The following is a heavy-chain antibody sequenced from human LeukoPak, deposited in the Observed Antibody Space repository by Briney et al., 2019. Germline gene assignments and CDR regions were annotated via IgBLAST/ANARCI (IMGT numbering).Heavy chain of an antibody. CDR2: ISSSSSYI. Sequence: PGGSLRLSCAASGFTFSSYSMNWVRQAPGKGLEWVSSISSSSSYIYYADSVKGRFTISRDNAKNSLYLQMNSLRAEDTAVYYCATDHLGSSWQTGWFDPWGQGTLVTVSS. V-gene: IGHV3-21*04. CDR1: GFTFSSYS. J-gene: IGHJ5*02. D-gene: IGHD6-13*01. CDR3: ATDHLGSSWQTGWFDP.